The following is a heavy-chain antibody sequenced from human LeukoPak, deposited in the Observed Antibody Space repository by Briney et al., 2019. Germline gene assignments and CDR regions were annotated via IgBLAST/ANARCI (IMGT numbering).Heavy chain of an antibody. V-gene: IGHV3-21*06. Sequence: GGSLRLSCAGSGFTFSRNSMNWVRQAPGKGLEWVSSISSNSSYIYYADSVKGRFTISRDNAENSLYLQMNSLRAEDTAVYYCARESDMDVWGKGTTVTISS. J-gene: IGHJ6*03. CDR2: ISSNSSYI. CDR3: ARESDMDV. CDR1: GFTFSRNS.